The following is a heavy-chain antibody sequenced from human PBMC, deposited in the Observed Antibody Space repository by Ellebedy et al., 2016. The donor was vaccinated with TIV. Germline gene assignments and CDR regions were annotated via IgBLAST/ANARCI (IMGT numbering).Heavy chain of an antibody. CDR3: ARVRRESLWFAESQYFFDY. J-gene: IGHJ4*02. V-gene: IGHV4-34*12. CDR1: GDSFRGYY. Sequence: SQTLSLTCAVYGDSFRGYYWSWIRQPPGKGLEWIGEVIHTGSTNYNPSLKSRVTISVDTSKNQFSLNLSSVTAADTAVYYCARVRRESLWFAESQYFFDYWGQGTLVTVSS. D-gene: IGHD3-10*01. CDR2: VIHTGST.